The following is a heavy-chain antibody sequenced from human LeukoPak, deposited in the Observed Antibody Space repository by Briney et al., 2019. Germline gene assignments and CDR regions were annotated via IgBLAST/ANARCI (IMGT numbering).Heavy chain of an antibody. J-gene: IGHJ4*02. V-gene: IGHV1-2*02. D-gene: IGHD6-19*01. CDR3: ARETGYSSELDY. Sequence: ASVKVSCKASGYTFTGYYMHWVRQAPGQGLEWMGWINPNSGGTNYAQKFQGRVTMTRDTSISTAYMELSRLRSDDTAVYYCARETGYSSELDYWGQGTLVTVSS. CDR1: GYTFTGYY. CDR2: INPNSGGT.